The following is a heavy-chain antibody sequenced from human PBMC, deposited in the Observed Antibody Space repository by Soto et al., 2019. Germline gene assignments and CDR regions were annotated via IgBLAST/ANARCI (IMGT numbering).Heavy chain of an antibody. Sequence: EVQLVEPGGGLVQPGGSLRLSCVGSGFRFNEYEINWVRQAPGKGLEWISYINSGGSLIYYAASVKGRFTISRDNYKDSVYLQMNSLRADDTALYYCARETSYGQSATIVGEFWGQGTLVTVSS. V-gene: IGHV3-48*03. D-gene: IGHD3-10*01. J-gene: IGHJ4*02. CDR1: GFRFNEYE. CDR3: ARETSYGQSATIVGEF. CDR2: INSGGSLI.